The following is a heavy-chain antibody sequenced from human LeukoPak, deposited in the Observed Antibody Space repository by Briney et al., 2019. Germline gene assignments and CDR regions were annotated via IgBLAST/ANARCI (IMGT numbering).Heavy chain of an antibody. CDR3: ARGDCGGDCYSDY. CDR1: GGSISSYY. J-gene: IGHJ4*02. CDR2: IYYGGST. V-gene: IGHV4-59*08. Sequence: SETLSLSCTVSGGSISSYYWSWIRQPPGKGLEWIGYIYYGGSTNYNPSLKSRVTISVDTSKNQFSLKLSSVTAADTAVYYCARGDCGGDCYSDYWGQGTLVTVSS. D-gene: IGHD2-21*02.